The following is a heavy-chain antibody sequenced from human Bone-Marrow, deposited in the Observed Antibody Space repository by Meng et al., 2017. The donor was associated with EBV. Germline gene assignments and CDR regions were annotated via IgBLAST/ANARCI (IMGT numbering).Heavy chain of an antibody. CDR1: GGSSSSNNW. CDR2: IYHSGST. Sequence: VQLQEAGPGLVKPSGTLSPTWPVSGGSSSSNNWWSWVRQPPGKGLECIGEIYHSGSTNYNPSLKSRVTISVDKSKNQFSLKLSSVTAADTAVYYCASWASSIAARPPYYWGQGTLVTVSS. D-gene: IGHD6-6*01. J-gene: IGHJ4*02. V-gene: IGHV4-4*02. CDR3: ASWASSIAARPPYY.